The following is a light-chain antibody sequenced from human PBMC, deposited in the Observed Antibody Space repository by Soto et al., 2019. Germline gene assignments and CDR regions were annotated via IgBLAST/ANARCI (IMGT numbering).Light chain of an antibody. CDR3: QQYHNSPVN. V-gene: IGKV1-16*02. Sequence: DIQMTQSPSSLSAAVGDRVTITCRASQEISNHLTWFQQKPGEPPTSLIYDASSFQSGVPSKFCGGGSGTDFTLTFACLQTEGFATYYCQQYHNSPVNFGGGTQVEIK. CDR2: DAS. CDR1: QEISNH. J-gene: IGKJ4*01.